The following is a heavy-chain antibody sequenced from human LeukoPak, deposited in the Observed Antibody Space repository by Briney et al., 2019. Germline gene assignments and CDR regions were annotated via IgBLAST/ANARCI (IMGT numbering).Heavy chain of an antibody. D-gene: IGHD3-3*01. CDR1: GYTFTSYY. CDR3: ARDEFFTSFGAGAFDI. V-gene: IGHV1-46*01. J-gene: IGHJ3*02. CDR2: VNPSDGST. Sequence: ASVKVSCKASGYTFTSYYMHWVRQAPGQGLEWMGIVNPSDGSTSYAQKFQGRVTMTRDTSTSTVYMELSSRRSEVTAVYYCARDEFFTSFGAGAFDIWGQGTMDTVSS.